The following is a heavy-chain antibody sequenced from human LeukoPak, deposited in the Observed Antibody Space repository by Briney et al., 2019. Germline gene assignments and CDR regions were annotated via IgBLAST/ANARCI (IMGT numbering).Heavy chain of an antibody. Sequence: ASVKVSCKASGYTFTSYGISWVRQAPGQGLEWMGGIIPIFGTANYAQKFQGRVTITTDESTSTAYMELSSLRSEDTAVYYCASFRRSYGIDYWGQGTLVTVSS. CDR3: ASFRRSYGIDY. J-gene: IGHJ4*02. CDR1: GYTFTSYG. CDR2: IIPIFGTA. D-gene: IGHD5-18*01. V-gene: IGHV1-69*05.